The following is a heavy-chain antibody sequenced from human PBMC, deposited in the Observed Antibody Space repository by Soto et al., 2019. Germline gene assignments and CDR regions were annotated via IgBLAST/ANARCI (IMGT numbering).Heavy chain of an antibody. V-gene: IGHV1-69*13. CDR3: ARDPKYSSSSGDGYFDY. CDR2: IIPIFGTA. CDR1: GGTFSSYA. Sequence: ASVKVSCKASGGTFSSYAISWVRQAPGQGLEWMGGIIPIFGTANYAQKFQGRVTITADESTSTAYMELSSLRSEDTAVYYCARDPKYSSSSGDGYFDYWGQGTLVTVSS. J-gene: IGHJ4*02. D-gene: IGHD6-6*01.